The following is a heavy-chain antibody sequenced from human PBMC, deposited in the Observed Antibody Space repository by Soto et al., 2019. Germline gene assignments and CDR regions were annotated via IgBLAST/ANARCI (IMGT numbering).Heavy chain of an antibody. CDR3: TTVAGYCSGARCPV. Sequence: GGSLRLSCAASGFTFNNYAMSWVRQAPGKGLEWVGRIKSQSDGGTTDYAAPVKGRFTISRDDSKNTLYLQVNSLKTEDTAVYYCTTVAGYCSGARCPVWGQGTTVTVSS. J-gene: IGHJ6*02. D-gene: IGHD2-15*01. CDR1: GFTFNNYA. CDR2: IKSQSDGGTT. V-gene: IGHV3-15*01.